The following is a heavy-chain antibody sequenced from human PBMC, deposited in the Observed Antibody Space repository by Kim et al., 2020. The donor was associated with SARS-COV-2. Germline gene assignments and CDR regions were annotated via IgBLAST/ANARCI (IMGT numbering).Heavy chain of an antibody. D-gene: IGHD3-9*01. V-gene: IGHV4-39*07. J-gene: IGHJ4*02. CDR3: ARDPQVLRYFDW. CDR2: IYYSGST. Sequence: SETLSLTCTVSGGSISSSSYYWGWIRQPPGKGLEWIGSIYYSGSTYYNPSLKSRVTISVDTSKNQFSLKLSSVTAADTAVYYCARDPQVLRYFDWWGQGT. CDR1: GGSISSSSYY.